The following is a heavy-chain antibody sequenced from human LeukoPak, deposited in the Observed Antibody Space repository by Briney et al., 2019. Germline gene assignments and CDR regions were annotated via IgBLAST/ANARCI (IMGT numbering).Heavy chain of an antibody. CDR2: VFYSGST. CDR1: GDSGSRGSFF. D-gene: IGHD3-22*01. CDR3: ARSPSGYRFDY. V-gene: IGHV4-61*01. Sequence: SGTLSLTCTVSGDSGSRGSFFWTWIRQPPGKGLEWIGYVFYSGSTNYSPSLESRVTISLDTSKNQFSLKLTSVTAADTAVYYCARSPSGYRFDYWGQGTLVTVSS. J-gene: IGHJ4*02.